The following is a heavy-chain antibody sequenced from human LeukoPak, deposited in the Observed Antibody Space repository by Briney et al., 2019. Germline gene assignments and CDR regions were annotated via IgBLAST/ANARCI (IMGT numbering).Heavy chain of an antibody. CDR1: GFTFSTYW. D-gene: IGHD3-3*01. CDR2: MKRDGSEI. V-gene: IGHV3-7*03. CDR3: ARDRVQLPYYDFWSGYPYYYYGMDV. Sequence: GGSLRLSCSASGFTFSTYWMSWVRQAPGKGLEWVANMKRDGSEIYYVDSVKGRFTISRDNAKNSLFLQMNSLRAEDTAVYYCARDRVQLPYYDFWSGYPYYYYGMDVWGQGTTVTVSS. J-gene: IGHJ6*02.